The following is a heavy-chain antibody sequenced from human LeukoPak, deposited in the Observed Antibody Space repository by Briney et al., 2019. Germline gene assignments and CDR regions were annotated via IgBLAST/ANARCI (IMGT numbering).Heavy chain of an antibody. J-gene: IGHJ4*02. Sequence: GGSLRLSCAASGFTFSSYAMSWVRQAPGRGLEWVSAISGSGGSTYYADSVKGRFTISRDNSKNTLYLQMNSLRAEDTAVYYCAKDAVGATRRDYFDYWGQGTLVTVSS. V-gene: IGHV3-23*01. CDR3: AKDAVGATRRDYFDY. D-gene: IGHD1-26*01. CDR2: ISGSGGST. CDR1: GFTFSSYA.